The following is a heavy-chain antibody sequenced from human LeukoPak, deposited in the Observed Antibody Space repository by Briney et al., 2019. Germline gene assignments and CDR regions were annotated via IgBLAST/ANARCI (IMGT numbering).Heavy chain of an antibody. CDR3: ARFGSGYYYFDS. CDR1: GGSISSNNW. J-gene: IGHJ4*02. CDR2: IYHSGST. V-gene: IGHV4-4*02. Sequence: PSETLSLTCAVSGGSISSNNWWRWVRQPPGKGLEWIGDIYHSGSTNHNPFLKSRVTISVDKSKNQFSLKLSSVTAADTAAYYCARFGSGYYYFDSWGQGTLVTVSS. D-gene: IGHD3-22*01.